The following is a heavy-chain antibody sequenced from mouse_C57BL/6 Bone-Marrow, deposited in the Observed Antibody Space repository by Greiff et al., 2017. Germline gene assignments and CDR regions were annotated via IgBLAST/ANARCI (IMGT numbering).Heavy chain of an antibody. J-gene: IGHJ3*01. D-gene: IGHD4-1*01. CDR1: GYTFTSYW. V-gene: IGHV1-64*01. CDR3: ARGVLGRAY. CDR2: IHPNSGST. Sequence: QVQLQQPGAELVKPGASVTLSCKASGYTFTSYWLHWVQQRPGQGLAWIGMIHPNSGSTNYNEKIKSKATLTVDKSSSTAYMQLSSRASEDSAVYYCARGVLGRAYWGQGTLVTVSA.